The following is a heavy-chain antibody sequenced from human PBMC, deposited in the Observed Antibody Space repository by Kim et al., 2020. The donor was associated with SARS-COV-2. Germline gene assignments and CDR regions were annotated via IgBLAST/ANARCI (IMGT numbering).Heavy chain of an antibody. J-gene: IGHJ5*02. D-gene: IGHD3-16*01. V-gene: IGHV1-69*04. Sequence: YAQEFQDRVTITADKSTSTAYMELSSLRSEDTAVYYCARDMMITSWWFDPWGQGTLVTVSS. CDR3: ARDMMITSWWFDP.